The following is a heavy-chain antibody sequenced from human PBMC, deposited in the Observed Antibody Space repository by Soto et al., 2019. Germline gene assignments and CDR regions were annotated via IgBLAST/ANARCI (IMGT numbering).Heavy chain of an antibody. CDR2: ISGSGEIT. Sequence: EVQLLESGGGLVQPGGSLRLSCAASGFTFSNYAMNWVRQAPGKGLEWVSTISGSGEITYYADSVKGRFTMSRDNSRNTLYLQLNSMRADDTAVYYCASKLTFGASYDYGGQGTLVTVSS. D-gene: IGHD3-10*01. CDR3: ASKLTFGASYDY. J-gene: IGHJ4*02. V-gene: IGHV3-23*01. CDR1: GFTFSNYA.